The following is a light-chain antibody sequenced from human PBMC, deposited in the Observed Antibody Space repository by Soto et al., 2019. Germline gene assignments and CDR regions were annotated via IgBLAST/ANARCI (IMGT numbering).Light chain of an antibody. CDR3: NSYTSSSTFV. CDR2: EVS. Sequence: QSALTQPASVSGSPGQSITISCTGTSSDVGGYNYVSWYQQHPGIAPKLMMSEVSNRPSGVSNRFSGSRSGNTASLTISGLQSEDEAEYYCNSYTSSSTFVFGTGTKLTVL. V-gene: IGLV2-14*01. CDR1: SSDVGGYNY. J-gene: IGLJ1*01.